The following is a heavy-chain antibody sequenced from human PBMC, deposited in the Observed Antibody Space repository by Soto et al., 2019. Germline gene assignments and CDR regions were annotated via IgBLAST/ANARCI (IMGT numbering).Heavy chain of an antibody. CDR3: ARGVGWIQLWLWAFDI. J-gene: IGHJ3*02. CDR2: INPNSGGT. CDR1: GYTFTGYY. Sequence: ASVKVSCKASGYTFTGYYMHWVRQAPGQGLEWMGWINPNSGGTNYAQKFQGWVTMTRDTSISTAYMELSRLRSDDTAVYYCARGVGWIQLWLWAFDIWGQGTMVT. V-gene: IGHV1-2*04. D-gene: IGHD5-18*01.